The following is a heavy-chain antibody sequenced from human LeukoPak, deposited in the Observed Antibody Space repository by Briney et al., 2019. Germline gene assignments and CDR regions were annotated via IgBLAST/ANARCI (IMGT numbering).Heavy chain of an antibody. CDR2: INPNSGGT. Sequence: ASVKVSCKASGYTFTGYYMHWVRQAPGQGLEWMGWINPNSGGTNYAQKFQGRVTMTRDTSISTAYMELSRLRSDDTAVYYSARRSYGIRAFDIWGQGTMVTVSS. D-gene: IGHD5-18*01. CDR1: GYTFTGYY. V-gene: IGHV1-2*02. J-gene: IGHJ3*02. CDR3: ARRSYGIRAFDI.